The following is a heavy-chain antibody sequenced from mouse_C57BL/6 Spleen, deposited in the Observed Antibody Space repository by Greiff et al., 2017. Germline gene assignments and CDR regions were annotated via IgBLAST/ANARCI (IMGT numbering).Heavy chain of an antibody. CDR3: AREGYPWFAY. J-gene: IGHJ3*01. Sequence: QVHLQQSGPELVKPGASVKISCKASGYAFSSSWMNWVKQRPGKGLEWIGRIYPGDGDTNYNGKFKGKATLTADKSSSTAYMQLSSLTSEDSAVYFCAREGYPWFAYWGQGTLVTVSA. D-gene: IGHD2-2*01. CDR2: IYPGDGDT. CDR1: GYAFSSSW. V-gene: IGHV1-82*01.